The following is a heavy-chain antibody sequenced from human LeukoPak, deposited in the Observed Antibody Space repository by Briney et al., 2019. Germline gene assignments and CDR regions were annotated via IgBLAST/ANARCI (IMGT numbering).Heavy chain of an antibody. J-gene: IGHJ4*02. CDR1: GFTFGSYA. D-gene: IGHD3-22*01. Sequence: PGGSLRLSCAASGFTFGSYAMHCVRQAPGKGLEWVAVISYHGSNKYYADSVKGRFTISRDNSKKTVFLQMNSLRAEDTAVYYCARGMYYYDSSDIGGGYYFDYWGQGTLVTVS. CDR2: ISYHGSNK. V-gene: IGHV3-30-3*01. CDR3: ARGMYYYDSSDIGGGYYFDY.